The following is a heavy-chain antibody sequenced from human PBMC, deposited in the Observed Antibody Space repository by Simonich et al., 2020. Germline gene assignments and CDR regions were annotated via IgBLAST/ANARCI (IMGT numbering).Heavy chain of an antibody. D-gene: IGHD5-18*01. J-gene: IGHJ3*02. Sequence: QVQLVQSGAEVKKPGASVKVSCKASGYTFTGYYMHWVRKAPGKGLEWIGWINPNRSDTNYAQKFQGRVTMTRDTSISTAYMGRSRLRSDDTAVYYCARVSGGTAMVTSTFDIWGQGTMVTVSS. CDR3: ARVSGGTAMVTSTFDI. CDR2: INPNRSDT. V-gene: IGHV1-2*02. CDR1: GYTFTGYY.